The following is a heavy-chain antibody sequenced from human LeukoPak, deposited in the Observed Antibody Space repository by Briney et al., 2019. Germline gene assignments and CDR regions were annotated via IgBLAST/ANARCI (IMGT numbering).Heavy chain of an antibody. Sequence: GGSLRLSCAASGFTFSSYSMNWVRQAPGEGLEWVSSFSSSSSYIYYADSVKGRYTISRDNAKNSLYLQMNSLGAEDTAVYYCARVVVAGTYYYYGMDVWGKGTTVTVPS. CDR1: GFTFSSYS. CDR2: FSSSSSYI. CDR3: ARVVVAGTYYYYGMDV. V-gene: IGHV3-21*01. J-gene: IGHJ6*04. D-gene: IGHD6-19*01.